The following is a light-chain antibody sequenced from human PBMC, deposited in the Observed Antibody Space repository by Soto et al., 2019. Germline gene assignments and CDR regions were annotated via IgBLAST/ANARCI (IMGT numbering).Light chain of an antibody. CDR1: SSNIGSKP. J-gene: IGLJ3*02. CDR2: TNN. V-gene: IGLV1-44*01. Sequence: QSVLTQPPSASGTPGQRVTISCSGSSSNIGSKPVNWYQQLPGAAPKLLIYTNNQRPSGVPVRFSGSKSGTSASLAISGLQSEDEADYYCATWDVGLNVWLFGGGTKLTVL. CDR3: ATWDVGLNVWL.